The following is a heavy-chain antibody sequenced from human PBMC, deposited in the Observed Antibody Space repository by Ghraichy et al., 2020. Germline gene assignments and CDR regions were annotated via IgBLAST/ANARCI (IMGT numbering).Heavy chain of an antibody. CDR3: ARDGGGGA. CDR2: IYYTGST. Sequence: SQTLSLTCTVTGDSVSSGGYYWSWIRQPPGKGLEWIGFIYYTGSTNYNPSLKSRVTISLDTSKNQLSLKLTSVTAADTAVNYCARDGGGGAWGQGTLVTVSS. J-gene: IGHJ5*02. D-gene: IGHD3-16*01. V-gene: IGHV4-61*08. CDR1: GDSVSSGGYY.